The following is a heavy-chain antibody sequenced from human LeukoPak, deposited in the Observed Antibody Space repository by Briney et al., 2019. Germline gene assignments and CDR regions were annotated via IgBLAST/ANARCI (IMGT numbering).Heavy chain of an antibody. D-gene: IGHD3-16*01. V-gene: IGHV4-4*07. CDR2: IYTSGST. Sequence: LETLSLTCTVSGGSISSYYRSWVRRPAGWGRGWIGRIYTSGSTNYNPSLKSRVTMSVDTSKIQFSLKLSSVTAADTAVYYCASTYPSDYWGQGTLVTVSS. J-gene: IGHJ4*02. CDR1: GGSISSYY. CDR3: ASTYPSDY.